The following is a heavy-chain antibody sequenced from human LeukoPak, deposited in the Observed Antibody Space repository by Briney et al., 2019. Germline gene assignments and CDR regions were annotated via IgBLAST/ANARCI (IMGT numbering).Heavy chain of an antibody. V-gene: IGHV4-39*01. Sequence: PGGSLRLSCAASGFTFSTYSMNWVRQAPGKGLEWLGSIYYSGSTYYNPSLKSRVTISVDTSKNQFSLKLSSVTAADTAVYYCARHLGNYDSRTGKLDYWGQGTLVTVSS. D-gene: IGHD3-22*01. CDR2: IYYSGST. CDR1: GFTFSTYSMN. J-gene: IGHJ4*02. CDR3: ARHLGNYDSRTGKLDY.